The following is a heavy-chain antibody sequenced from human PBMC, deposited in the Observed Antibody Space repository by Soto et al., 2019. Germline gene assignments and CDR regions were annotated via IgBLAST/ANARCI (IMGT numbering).Heavy chain of an antibody. CDR2: MSPNSGNT. J-gene: IGHJ5*01. D-gene: IGHD2-2*01. CDR1: GYTFTDYD. Sequence: ASVKVSCKASGYTFTDYDINWVRQAPGQGLEWMGWMSPNSGNTVYAQKFQDRVTMARDTSISTAYMELSNLRFEDTAMYYCARGRFYSETSTWFAFWGHGTPVTVSS. V-gene: IGHV1-8*01. CDR3: ARGRFYSETSTWFAF.